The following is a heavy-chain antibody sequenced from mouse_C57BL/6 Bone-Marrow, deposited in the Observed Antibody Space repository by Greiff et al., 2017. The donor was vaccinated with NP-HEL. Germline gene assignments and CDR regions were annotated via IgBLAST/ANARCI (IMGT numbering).Heavy chain of an antibody. CDR3: ARLGYYFDY. J-gene: IGHJ2*01. Sequence: VQLQQSGAELAKPGASVKLSCKASGYTFTSYWMHWVKQRPGQGLEWIGYINPSSGYTKYNQKFKDKATLTVDKSSSTAYMQLSSLTSEDSAVYYCARLGYYFDYWGQGTTLTVSS. CDR1: GYTFTSYW. V-gene: IGHV1-7*01. CDR2: INPSSGYT. D-gene: IGHD3-1*01.